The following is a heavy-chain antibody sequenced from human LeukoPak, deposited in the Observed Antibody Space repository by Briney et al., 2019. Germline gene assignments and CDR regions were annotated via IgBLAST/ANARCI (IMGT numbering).Heavy chain of an antibody. Sequence: ASVKVSCKASGYTFTSYAISWVRQAPGQGLEWMGGIIPIFGTANYAQKFQGRVTITTDESTSTAYMGLSSLRSEDTAVYYCARGSYDFWSGYYMDYWGQGTLVTVFS. CDR1: GYTFTSYA. CDR3: ARGSYDFWSGYYMDY. CDR2: IIPIFGTA. J-gene: IGHJ4*02. V-gene: IGHV1-69*05. D-gene: IGHD3-3*01.